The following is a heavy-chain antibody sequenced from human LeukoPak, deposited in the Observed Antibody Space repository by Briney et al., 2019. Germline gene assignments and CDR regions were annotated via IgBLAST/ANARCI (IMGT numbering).Heavy chain of an antibody. CDR3: AKTQGFFDH. CDR2: ISGSGDTT. J-gene: IGHJ4*02. CDR1: GFTFSSYE. Sequence: GSLRLSCAASGFTFSSYEMNWVRQAPGKGMEWVTGISGSGDTTYDAGSVKGRFTVSRDNSKNILYLQMNSLRAEDTAIYYCAKTQGFFDHWGQGSLVTVSS. V-gene: IGHV3-23*01.